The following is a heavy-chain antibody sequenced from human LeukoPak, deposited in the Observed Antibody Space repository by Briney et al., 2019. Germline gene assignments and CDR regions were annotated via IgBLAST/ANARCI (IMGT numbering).Heavy chain of an antibody. V-gene: IGHV3-74*01. Sequence: QPGGSLRLSCAASGFTFSTYWMHWVRHAPGKGLVWVSRINSDGSNTNYADSVKGRFTISRDNGKNTLYLQMNSLRAEDTAVYYCASPALGGSSFYYYYYMDVWGKGTTVTVSS. D-gene: IGHD2-15*01. CDR3: ASPALGGSSFYYYYYMDV. J-gene: IGHJ6*03. CDR2: INSDGSNT. CDR1: GFTFSTYW.